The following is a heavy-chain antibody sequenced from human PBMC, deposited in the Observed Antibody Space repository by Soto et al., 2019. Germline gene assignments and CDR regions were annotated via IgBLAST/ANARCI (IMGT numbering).Heavy chain of an antibody. CDR3: ASGDQVY. CDR2: IRNKVHSYTT. CDR1: GFTFSDPY. J-gene: IGHJ4*02. Sequence: EVYLVESGGGLVQPGGSLRLSCAASGFTFSDPYMDWVRQAPGKGLEWVGRIRNKVHSYTTDYAASVKGRFTISRDDSKNSLYLQMNGLKTEDTAVYDCASGDQVYWGQGTLVTVSS. V-gene: IGHV3-72*01.